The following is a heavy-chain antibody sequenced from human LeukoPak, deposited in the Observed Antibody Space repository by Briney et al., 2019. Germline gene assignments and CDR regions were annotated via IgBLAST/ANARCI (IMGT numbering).Heavy chain of an antibody. CDR1: GFSFRRYG. J-gene: IGHJ4*02. V-gene: IGHV3-30-3*01. Sequence: GGSLRLSCAASGFSFRRYGMHWVRQAPGKGLEWVAVISYDGGHKYYADSVKGRFTISRDNSKDTLYLQMNSLRADDTALYYCARDVGWAAGSYYYFDSWGQGTLITVSS. CDR3: ARDVGWAAGSYYYFDS. CDR2: ISYDGGHK. D-gene: IGHD3-10*01.